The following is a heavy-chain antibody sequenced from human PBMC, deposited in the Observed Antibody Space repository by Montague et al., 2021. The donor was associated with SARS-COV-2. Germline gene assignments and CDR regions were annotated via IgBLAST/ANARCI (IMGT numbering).Heavy chain of an antibody. V-gene: IGHV4-34*01. CDR1: GGSFSGYY. Sequence: SETLSLTCAVYGGSFSGYYWYWIRQPPRPGLEWIGEINHSGSTNYNSSPKRRVPISVDTSKNQFSLKLSSVTAADTAVSYCVVVPLGPRGRGFDYWGQGTLVTASS. J-gene: IGHJ4*02. CDR3: VVVPLGPRGRGFDY. D-gene: IGHD2-15*01. CDR2: INHSGST.